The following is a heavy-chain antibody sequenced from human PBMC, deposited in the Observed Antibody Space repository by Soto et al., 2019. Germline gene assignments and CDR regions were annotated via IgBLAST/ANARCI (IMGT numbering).Heavy chain of an antibody. CDR1: GFTFSNAW. CDR3: TTEGSRGGYTPYAFDI. J-gene: IGHJ3*02. V-gene: IGHV3-15*01. CDR2: IKSKTDGGTT. Sequence: LRLSCAASGFTFSNAWMSWVRQAPGKGLEWVGRIKSKTDGGTTDYAAPVKGRFTISRDDSKNTLYLQMNSLKTEDTAVYYCTTEGSRGGYTPYAFDIWGQGTMVTVSS. D-gene: IGHD5-18*01.